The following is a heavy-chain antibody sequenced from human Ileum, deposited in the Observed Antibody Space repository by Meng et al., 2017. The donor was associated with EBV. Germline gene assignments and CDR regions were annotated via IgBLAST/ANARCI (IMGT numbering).Heavy chain of an antibody. Sequence: QVQLHESGPRLVKPSGALSLTCSVSDDSTIRSNWWSWVRQPPGKGLEWIGEILHAGVTNYNPSLKSRVSMSVDRSRIQASLNLNSVTAADTAIYYCARGEDYTWDVWGQGLLVTVDS. V-gene: IGHV4-4*02. CDR2: ILHAGVT. D-gene: IGHD3-16*01. CDR1: DDSTIRSNW. CDR3: ARGEDYTWDV. J-gene: IGHJ4*02.